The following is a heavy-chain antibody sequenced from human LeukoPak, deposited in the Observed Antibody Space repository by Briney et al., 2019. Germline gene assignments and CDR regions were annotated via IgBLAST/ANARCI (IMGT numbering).Heavy chain of an antibody. J-gene: IGHJ6*03. Sequence: GASVTVSFKVSGYTLTELSMHWVRQAPGKGLEWMGGFDPEDGETIYAQKFQGRVTMTEDTSTDTAYMELSSLRSEDTAVYYCATLRLSLYYYYMDVWGKGTTVTVSS. CDR1: GYTLTELS. CDR2: FDPEDGET. V-gene: IGHV1-24*01. D-gene: IGHD3-3*02. CDR3: ATLRLSLYYYYMDV.